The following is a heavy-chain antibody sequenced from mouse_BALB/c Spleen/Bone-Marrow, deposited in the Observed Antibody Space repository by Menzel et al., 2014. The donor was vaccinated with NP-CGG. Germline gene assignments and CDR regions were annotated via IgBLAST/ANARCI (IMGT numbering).Heavy chain of an antibody. CDR3: ARGIYYGNHVYAMDY. CDR1: GYTFTNYW. D-gene: IGHD2-1*01. CDR2: IAPGSGST. V-gene: IGHV1S41*01. J-gene: IGHJ4*01. Sequence: DLVKPGASVKLSCKASGYTFTNYWINWIKQRPGQGLEWIRRIAPGSGSTYYNEMFKGKATLTVDTSSSTAYIQLSSLSSEDSAVYFCARGIYYGNHVYAMDYWGQGTSVTVSS.